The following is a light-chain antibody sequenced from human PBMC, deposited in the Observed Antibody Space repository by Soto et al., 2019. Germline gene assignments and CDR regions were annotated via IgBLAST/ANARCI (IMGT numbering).Light chain of an antibody. J-gene: IGKJ1*01. CDR1: QSVNSN. Sequence: EIVMTQSPATLSVSPGERATLSCRASQSVNSNLTWYQQKPGQAPRLLMYGASSRATGIPERFSGSGSGTDFTLTISDVQPEDFALYYCHQRQSWPRTFGQGTKVDIK. CDR3: HQRQSWPRT. CDR2: GAS. V-gene: IGKV3D-15*01.